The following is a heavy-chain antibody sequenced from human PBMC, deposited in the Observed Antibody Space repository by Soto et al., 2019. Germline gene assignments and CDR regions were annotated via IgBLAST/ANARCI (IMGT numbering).Heavy chain of an antibody. CDR1: GFTFSDYY. CDR2: ISSTSSHT. CDR3: ARAASELDY. J-gene: IGHJ4*02. Sequence: QVQLVESGGGLVKPGGSLRLSCSASGFTFSDYYMTWIRQAPGKGLEWVSYISSTSSHTNYADSVEGRFTISRDNAKNSLYLQRNSLRAEDTGVYYCARAASELDYWGQGTLVTVSP. V-gene: IGHV3-11*06. D-gene: IGHD5-18*01.